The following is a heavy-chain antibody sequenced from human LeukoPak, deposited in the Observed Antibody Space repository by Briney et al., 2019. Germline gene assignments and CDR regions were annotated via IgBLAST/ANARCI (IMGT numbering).Heavy chain of an antibody. CDR3: ARGGVGYYYMDV. V-gene: IGHV4-59*11. CDR1: DGSISTHY. D-gene: IGHD3-16*01. Sequence: SQTLSLTCSVSDGSISTHYWTWIRQPPGKGLEWIGYIYKSGSTKYNPFLKSRVSFSLDTTKNQLSLKLTSVTAADTAVYYCARGGVGYYYMDVWGKGTTVSVSS. CDR2: IYKSGST. J-gene: IGHJ6*03.